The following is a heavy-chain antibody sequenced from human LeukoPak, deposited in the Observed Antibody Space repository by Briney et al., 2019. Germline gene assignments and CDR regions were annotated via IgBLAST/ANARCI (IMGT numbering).Heavy chain of an antibody. CDR3: VKWYGSGTYYDY. CDR1: GFTVSSNY. D-gene: IGHD3-10*01. V-gene: IGHV3-53*01. Sequence: GGSLRLSCAASGFTVSSNYMNWVRQAPGKGLEWVSVIYSGGGTSYADSVKGRFTISRDNSKNTLYLQMNSLRAEDTAVYYCVKWYGSGTYYDYWGQGTLVTVSS. J-gene: IGHJ4*02. CDR2: IYSGGGT.